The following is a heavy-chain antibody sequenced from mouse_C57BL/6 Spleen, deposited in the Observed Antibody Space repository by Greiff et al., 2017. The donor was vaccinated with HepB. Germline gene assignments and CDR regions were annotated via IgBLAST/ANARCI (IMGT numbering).Heavy chain of an antibody. CDR3: ARWGEDYDGFPWFAY. J-gene: IGHJ3*01. CDR1: GYTFTSYW. D-gene: IGHD2-4*01. CDR2: INPSNGGT. V-gene: IGHV1-53*01. Sequence: QVQLQQPGTELVKPGASVKLSCKASGYTFTSYWMHWVKQRPGQGLEWIGNINPSNGGTNYNEKFKSKATLTVDKSSSTAYMQLSSLTSEDSAVYYCARWGEDYDGFPWFAYWGQGTLVTVSA.